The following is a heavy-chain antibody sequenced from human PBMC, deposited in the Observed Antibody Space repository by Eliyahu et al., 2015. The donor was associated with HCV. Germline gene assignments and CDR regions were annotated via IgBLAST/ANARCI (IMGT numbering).Heavy chain of an antibody. CDR3: AFYSNSGYYYYGMDV. CDR2: IIPILGIA. V-gene: IGHV1-69*04. D-gene: IGHD4-11*01. CDR1: GGTFSSYA. J-gene: IGHJ6*02. Sequence: EVKKPGSSVKVSCKASGGTFSSYAISWVRQAPGQGLEWMGRIIPILGIANYAQKFQGRVTITADKSTSTAYMELSSLRSEDTAVYYCAFYSNSGYYYYGMDVWGQGTTVTVSS.